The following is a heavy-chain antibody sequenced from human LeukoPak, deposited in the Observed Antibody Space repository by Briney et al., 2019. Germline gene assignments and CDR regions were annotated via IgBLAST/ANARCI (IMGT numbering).Heavy chain of an antibody. V-gene: IGHV3-15*01. Sequence: PGGSLRLSCAASGFTFSNAWMSWVRQAPGKGLEWVGRIKSKTDGGTTDYAAPVKGRFTISRDDSKNTLYLQMNSLKTEDTAVYYCTTDWASGEATILGYLDYWGQGTLVTVSS. J-gene: IGHJ4*02. D-gene: IGHD3-3*01. CDR2: IKSKTDGGTT. CDR1: GFTFSNAW. CDR3: TTDWASGEATILGYLDY.